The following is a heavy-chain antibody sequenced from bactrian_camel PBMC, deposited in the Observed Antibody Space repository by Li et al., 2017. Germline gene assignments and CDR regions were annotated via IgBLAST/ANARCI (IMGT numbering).Heavy chain of an antibody. V-gene: IGHV3S67*01. CDR1: GYTVTTY. Sequence: VQLVESGGGSAQAGGSLRLSCAASGYTVTTYSWFRQVPGKEREGVAAIDSDSKTFYADSVKGRFTISKDNAKDTLYLRMNGLTPEGTGRYYCASDPTYGSDCYLGIETVFRYWGQGTQVTVSS. CDR2: IDSDSKT. CDR3: ASDPTYGSDCYLGIETVFRY. J-gene: IGHJ4*01. D-gene: IGHD3*01.